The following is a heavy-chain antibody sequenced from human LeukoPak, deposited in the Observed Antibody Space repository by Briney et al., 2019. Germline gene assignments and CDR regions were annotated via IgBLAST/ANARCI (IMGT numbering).Heavy chain of an antibody. D-gene: IGHD1-1*01. CDR3: ARCVPGTTGTGGHWFDP. V-gene: IGHV4-59*01. CDR1: GGSISSYY. CDR2: IYYSGSN. J-gene: IGHJ5*02. Sequence: ETLSLTCTVSGGSISSYYWSWIRQPPGKGLEWIGYIYYSGSNNYNPSLKSRVTISVDTSKNQFSLKLRSVTAADTAVYYCARCVPGTTGTGGHWFDPWGQGTLVTVSS.